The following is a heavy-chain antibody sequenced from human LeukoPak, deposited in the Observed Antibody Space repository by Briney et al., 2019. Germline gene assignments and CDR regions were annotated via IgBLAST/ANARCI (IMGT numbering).Heavy chain of an antibody. Sequence: ASVTVSCKASGYTFTSYGISWVRQAPGQGLEWMGWISAYNGNTNYAQKLQGRVTMTTDTSTSTAYMELRSLRSDDTAVYYCARREGWYSYGGNDYWGQGTLVTVSS. D-gene: IGHD5-18*01. V-gene: IGHV1-18*01. J-gene: IGHJ4*02. CDR1: GYTFTSYG. CDR2: ISAYNGNT. CDR3: ARREGWYSYGGNDY.